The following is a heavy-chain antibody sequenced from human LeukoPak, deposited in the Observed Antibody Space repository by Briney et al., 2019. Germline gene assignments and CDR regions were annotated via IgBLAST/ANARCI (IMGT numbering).Heavy chain of an antibody. V-gene: IGHV1-24*01. CDR3: ARGSYDSSGYYSP. J-gene: IGHJ5*02. CDR1: GYTLTELS. D-gene: IGHD3-22*01. CDR2: FDPEDGET. Sequence: ASVKVSCKVSGYTLTELSMHWVRQAPGKGLEWMGGFDPEDGETIYAQKFQGRVTMTRNTSISTAYMELSSLRSEDTAVYYCARGSYDSSGYYSPWGQGTLVTVSS.